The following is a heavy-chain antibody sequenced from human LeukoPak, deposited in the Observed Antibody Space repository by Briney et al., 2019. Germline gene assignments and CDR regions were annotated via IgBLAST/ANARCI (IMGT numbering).Heavy chain of an antibody. CDR3: AKEWRAVGATFPLDY. J-gene: IGHJ4*02. CDR1: GFTFSSYA. Sequence: EGSLRLSCAASGFTFSSYAMSWVRQAPGKGLEWVSAISGSGGSTYYADSVEGRFTISRDNSKNTLYLQMNSLRAEDTAVYYCAKEWRAVGATFPLDYWGQGTLVTVSS. V-gene: IGHV3-23*01. CDR2: ISGSGGST. D-gene: IGHD1-26*01.